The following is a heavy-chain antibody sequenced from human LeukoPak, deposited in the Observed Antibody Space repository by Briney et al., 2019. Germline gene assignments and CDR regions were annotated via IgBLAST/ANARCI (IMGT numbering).Heavy chain of an antibody. CDR2: ISGSSRHK. V-gene: IGHV3-21*01. CDR3: ARTANFAAGYYIDY. D-gene: IGHD6-13*01. J-gene: IGHJ4*02. CDR1: GFTFSSYT. Sequence: GSLRLSCAASGFTFSSYTMNWVRQAPGKGLEWVSSISGSSRHKYYADSVKGRFTISRDNAKNSLYLQMNSLRAEDTAVYYCARTANFAAGYYIDYWGQGTLVTVSS.